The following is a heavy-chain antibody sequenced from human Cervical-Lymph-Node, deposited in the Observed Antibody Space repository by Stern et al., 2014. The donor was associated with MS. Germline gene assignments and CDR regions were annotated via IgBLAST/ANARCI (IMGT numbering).Heavy chain of an antibody. V-gene: IGHV1-2*06. J-gene: IGHJ4*02. CDR1: GYTFIDYY. CDR3: ARDLVGSGWSMDS. Sequence: VQLVESGAEVKKPGASVKVSCKASGYTFIDYYMQWVRQVPGQGLEWMGRINPDGGGTTSAQKFQGRVAMPRDTSISTVYMELTSLTSADTAVYFCARDLVGSGWSMDSWGQGTLVTVSS. CDR2: INPDGGGT. D-gene: IGHD6-19*01.